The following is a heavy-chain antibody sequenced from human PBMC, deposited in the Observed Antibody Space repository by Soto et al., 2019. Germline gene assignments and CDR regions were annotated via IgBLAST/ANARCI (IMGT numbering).Heavy chain of an antibody. D-gene: IGHD3-22*01. V-gene: IGHV3-23*01. CDR2: ISGSGGST. CDR3: ARWTYPDMMVVHPDGFDI. Sequence: GGSLRLSCAASGLTFSSYAMSWVRQAPGKGLEWVSAISGSGGSTYYADSVKGRFTISRDNSKNTLYLQMNSLRVEDSGLYYCARWTYPDMMVVHPDGFDIWGQGTMVTVSS. J-gene: IGHJ3*02. CDR1: GLTFSSYA.